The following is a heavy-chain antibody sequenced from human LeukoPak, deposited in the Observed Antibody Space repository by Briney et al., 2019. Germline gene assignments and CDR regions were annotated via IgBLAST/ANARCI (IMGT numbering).Heavy chain of an antibody. CDR3: ARDWYHTLDF. CDR2: IRSDGST. CDR1: GXSFSTTW. Sequence: GGSLRLSCAASGXSFSTTWVHWVRQAPGKGLVWVSLIRSDGSTIYADSVKGRFTISRDNAKNTLYLQMNSLRAEDTAVYYCARDWYHTLDFWGQGTMVTVSS. V-gene: IGHV3-74*01. J-gene: IGHJ3*01. D-gene: IGHD1-14*01.